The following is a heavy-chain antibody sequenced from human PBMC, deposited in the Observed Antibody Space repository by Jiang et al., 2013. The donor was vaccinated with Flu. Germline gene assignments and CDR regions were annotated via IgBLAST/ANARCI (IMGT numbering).Heavy chain of an antibody. CDR3: ARGDYDILTTIYYGMDV. J-gene: IGHJ6*02. CDR2: IYYSGST. D-gene: IGHD3-9*01. CDR1: GGSISSSSYY. V-gene: IGHV4-39*07. Sequence: PGLVKPSETLSLTCTVSGGSISSSSYYWGWIRQPPGKGLEWIGSIYYSGSTYYNPSLKSRVTISVDTSKNQFSLKLSSVTAADTAVYYCARGDYDILTTIYYGMDVWGQGTTVTVSS.